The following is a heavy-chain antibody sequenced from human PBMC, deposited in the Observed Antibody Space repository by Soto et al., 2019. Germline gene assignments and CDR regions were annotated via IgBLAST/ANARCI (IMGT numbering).Heavy chain of an antibody. CDR1: GGSFSGYY. V-gene: IGHV4-34*01. Sequence: SETLSLTCAVYGGSFSGYYWSWIRQPPGKGLEWIGEINHSGSTNYNPSLKSRVTISVDTSKNQFSLKLSSVTAADTAVYYCAGSKFRTGRTIDYWGEGTLVTVAS. D-gene: IGHD2-15*01. J-gene: IGHJ4*02. CDR2: INHSGST. CDR3: AGSKFRTGRTIDY.